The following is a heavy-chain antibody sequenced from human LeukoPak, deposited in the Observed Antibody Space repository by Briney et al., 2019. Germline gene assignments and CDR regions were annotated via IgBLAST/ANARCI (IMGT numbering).Heavy chain of an antibody. CDR3: ARAKLGYCSGGSCYPSFDY. D-gene: IGHD2-15*01. J-gene: IGHJ4*02. CDR1: GFTFSDYY. V-gene: IGHV3-11*06. Sequence: KAGGSLRLSCAASGFTFSDYYMSWIRQAPGKGLEWVSYIISSGGYTNYADSVKSRFTISRDNAKNSLYLQMNSLRAEDTAMYYCARAKLGYCSGGSCYPSFDYWGQGTLVTVSS. CDR2: IISSGGYT.